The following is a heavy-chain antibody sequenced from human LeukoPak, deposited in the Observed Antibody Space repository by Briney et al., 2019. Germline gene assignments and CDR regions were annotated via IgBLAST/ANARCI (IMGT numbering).Heavy chain of an antibody. Sequence: PSETLSLTCTVSGGSISSSSYYWGWIRQPPGEGLEWIGSIYYSGSTYYNPSLKSRLTISIDTSKNQFSLKLNSVTAADTAVYYCARRRIAAAGKGTFDDWGQGTLVTVSS. CDR3: ARRRIAAAGKGTFDD. CDR1: GGSISSSSYY. CDR2: IYYSGST. D-gene: IGHD6-13*01. J-gene: IGHJ4*02. V-gene: IGHV4-39*01.